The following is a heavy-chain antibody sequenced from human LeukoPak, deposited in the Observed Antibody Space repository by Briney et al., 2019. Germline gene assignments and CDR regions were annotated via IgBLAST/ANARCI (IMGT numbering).Heavy chain of an antibody. Sequence: SETLSLTCAVYGGSFSGYYWSWIRQPPGKGLEWIGEINHSGSTNYNPSLKSRVTISVDTSKNQFSLKLSSATAADTAAYYCARAGSSSLFDYWGQGTLVTVSS. CDR3: ARAGSSSLFDY. D-gene: IGHD6-6*01. J-gene: IGHJ4*02. V-gene: IGHV4-34*01. CDR2: INHSGST. CDR1: GGSFSGYY.